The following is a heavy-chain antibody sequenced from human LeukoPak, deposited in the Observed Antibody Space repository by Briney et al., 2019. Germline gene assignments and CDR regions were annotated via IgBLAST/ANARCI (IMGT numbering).Heavy chain of an antibody. CDR1: GYTFTGYY. V-gene: IGHV1-2*02. J-gene: IGHJ6*02. Sequence: ASVKVSCKASGYTFTGYYMHWVRQAPGQGLEWMGWINPNSGGTNYAQKFQGRVTMTRDTSISTAYMELSRLRSDDTAVYYCARGGSWITIFGVVIGYGMDVWGQGTTVTVSS. CDR2: INPNSGGT. D-gene: IGHD3-3*01. CDR3: ARGGSWITIFGVVIGYGMDV.